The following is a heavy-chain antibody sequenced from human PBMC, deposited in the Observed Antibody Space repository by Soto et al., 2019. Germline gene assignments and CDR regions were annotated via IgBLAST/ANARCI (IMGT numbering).Heavy chain of an antibody. J-gene: IGHJ4*02. CDR3: ATPGPDFWSGYPLSY. D-gene: IGHD3-3*01. Sequence: PGESLKISCNGSGYSFTIYWIGWVRQMPGKGLEWMGIIYPGDSDTRYSPSFQGQVTISADKSISTAYLQWSSLKASDTAMYYCATPGPDFWSGYPLSYWGRGTLVTVSS. CDR1: GYSFTIYW. V-gene: IGHV5-51*01. CDR2: IYPGDSDT.